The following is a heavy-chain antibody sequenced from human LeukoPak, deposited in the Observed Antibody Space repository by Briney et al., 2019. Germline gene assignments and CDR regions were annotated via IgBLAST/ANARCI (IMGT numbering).Heavy chain of an antibody. CDR3: ARAQLPYDILTGYYPPYMDV. CDR2: IYYSGST. D-gene: IGHD3-9*01. Sequence: SETLSLTCTVSGGSISSYYWSWIRQPPGKGLEWIGYIYYSGSTNYNPSLKTRVTISVDTSKNQFSLKLSSVTAADTAVYYCARAQLPYDILTGYYPPYMDVWGKGTTVTVSS. V-gene: IGHV4-59*01. CDR1: GGSISSYY. J-gene: IGHJ6*03.